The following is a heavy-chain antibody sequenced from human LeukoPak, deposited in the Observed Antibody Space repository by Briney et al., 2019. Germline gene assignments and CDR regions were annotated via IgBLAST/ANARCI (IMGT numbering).Heavy chain of an antibody. CDR3: ARDVGAVSDY. J-gene: IGHJ4*02. V-gene: IGHV3-74*01. CDR2: ISSDGSST. D-gene: IGHD3-10*01. Sequence: GGSLRLSCATSGFTFSSYWMHWVRQAPGKGLVWVSRISSDGSSTTYADSVRGRFTISRDNAKNTLSLQMNSLRDEDTAVYYCARDVGAVSDYWGQGALVTVSS. CDR1: GFTFSSYW.